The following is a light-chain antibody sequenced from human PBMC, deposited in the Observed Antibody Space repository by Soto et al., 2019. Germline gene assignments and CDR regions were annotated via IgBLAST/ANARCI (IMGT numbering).Light chain of an antibody. V-gene: IGKV3-20*01. Sequence: VLTQSPGTLSLSPGESATLSCRASQTVSITYLTWYQQKPGQAPRLLIYGASNRATGIPDRFSGSGSGTDFTLTISRLEPEYFAVYYCQQYGSSGTFGQGTKVDI. CDR1: QTVSITY. CDR2: GAS. CDR3: QQYGSSGT. J-gene: IGKJ1*01.